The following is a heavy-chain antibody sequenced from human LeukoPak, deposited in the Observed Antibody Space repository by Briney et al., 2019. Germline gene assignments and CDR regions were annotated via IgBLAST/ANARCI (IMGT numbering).Heavy chain of an antibody. CDR1: GGSFSGYY. D-gene: IGHD3-9*01. J-gene: IGHJ4*02. V-gene: IGHV3-23*01. CDR3: ARDRDLLTGDFPTNIDF. CDR2: ISGSGGST. Sequence: ETLSLTCAVYGGSFSGYYWSWIRQPPGKGLEWVSAISGSGGSTYYADSVKGRFTISRDNSKNTLYLQMNSLRSEDTAVYFCARDRDLLTGDFPTNIDFWGQGILVTVSS.